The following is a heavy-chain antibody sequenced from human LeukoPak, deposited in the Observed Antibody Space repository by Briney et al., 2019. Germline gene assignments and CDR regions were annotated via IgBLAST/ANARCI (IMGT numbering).Heavy chain of an antibody. CDR3: ASNDYSNYRADY. CDR2: IYPGDSDT. D-gene: IGHD4-11*01. J-gene: IGHJ4*02. V-gene: IGHV5-51*01. Sequence: GESLKIPCKGSGYMFTSYWMGWVRQMPGKGLEWMGIIYPGDSDTRYSPSLQGQVTISADKSISTAYLQWSSLKASDTAMYYCASNDYSNYRADYWGRGTLVTVSS. CDR1: GYMFTSYW.